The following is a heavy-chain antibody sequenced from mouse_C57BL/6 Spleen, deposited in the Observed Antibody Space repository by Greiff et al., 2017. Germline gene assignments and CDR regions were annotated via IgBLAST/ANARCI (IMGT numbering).Heavy chain of an antibody. Sequence: QVQLQQPGAELVKPGASVKMSCKASGYTFTSYWITWVKQRPGQGLEWIGDIYPGSGSTNYNEKFKSKATLTVDTSSSTAYMQLSSLTSEDSAVYYCARPPIVTTSNDYAMDYWGQGTSVTVSS. CDR2: IYPGSGST. D-gene: IGHD2-5*01. CDR1: GYTFTSYW. V-gene: IGHV1-55*01. J-gene: IGHJ4*01. CDR3: ARPPIVTTSNDYAMDY.